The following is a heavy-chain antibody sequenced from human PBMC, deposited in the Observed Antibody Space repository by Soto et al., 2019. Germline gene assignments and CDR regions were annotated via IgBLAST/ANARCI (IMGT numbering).Heavy chain of an antibody. V-gene: IGHV1-18*01. CDR3: ARWPAATGMDV. Sequence: ASVKVSCKASGYTFTSYGISRVRQAPGQGLEWMGWISAYNGNTNYALKLQGRVTMTTDTSTSTAYMELRSLRSDDTAVYFCARWPAATGMDVWGQGTTVTVSS. CDR1: GYTFTSYG. D-gene: IGHD2-2*01. CDR2: ISAYNGNT. J-gene: IGHJ6*02.